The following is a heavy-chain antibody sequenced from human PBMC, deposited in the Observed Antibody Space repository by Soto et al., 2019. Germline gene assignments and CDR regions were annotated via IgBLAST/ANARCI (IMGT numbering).Heavy chain of an antibody. CDR2: IYEDGRS. CDR3: ARLPDYYYCFGVAV. V-gene: IGHV3-53*01. J-gene: IGHJ6*02. Sequence: EVQLVESGGGLIQPGGSLRLSCAASGFMVSDNYMSWVRQAPGKGLEWVSLIYEDGRSYYADSVKGRFTISRDDPKKILYLQLTSLKAEDSAVYYCARLPDYYYCFGVAVLGHWTTVTVSS. CDR1: GFMVSDNY.